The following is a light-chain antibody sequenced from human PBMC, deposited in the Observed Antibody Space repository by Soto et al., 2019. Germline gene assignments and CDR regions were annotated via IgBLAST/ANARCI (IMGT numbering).Light chain of an antibody. CDR3: QSYDSSLGGVV. V-gene: IGLV1-40*01. CDR1: SSNIGAGYD. J-gene: IGLJ2*01. CDR2: GNS. Sequence: QSVLTQPPSVSGAPGQRVTISCTGSSSNIGAGYDVHWYQQLPGTAPKLLSYGNSNRPSGVPDRFSGSKSGTSASLAITGLQAEDDADYYSQSYDSSLGGVVFGGGTKLTVL.